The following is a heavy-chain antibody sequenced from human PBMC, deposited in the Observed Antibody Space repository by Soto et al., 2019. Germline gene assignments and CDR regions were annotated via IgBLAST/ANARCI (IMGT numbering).Heavy chain of an antibody. CDR2: ISAYNGNT. Sequence: QVQLVQSGAEVKKPGASVKVSCKASGYTFTSYGISWVRQAPGQGLEWMGWISAYNGNTNYAQKLQGRVTMTTDTPTTTAYMERGSRKSAARAVYYCAREVVCSIPSSPTPGWFAPWGQEPLVPVPS. J-gene: IGHJ5*02. D-gene: IGHD2-2*01. CDR3: AREVVCSIPSSPTPGWFAP. V-gene: IGHV1-18*01. CDR1: GYTFTSYG.